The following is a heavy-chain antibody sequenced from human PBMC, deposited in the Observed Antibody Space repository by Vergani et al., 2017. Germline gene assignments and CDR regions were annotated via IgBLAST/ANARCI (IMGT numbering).Heavy chain of an antibody. Sequence: QVQLVESGGGVVQRGGSLRLSCATSGFTLSNYDMQWIRQGPGKGLEFVAFIQFDGSNQYYADSVKGRFTLSRDFTKNTLYLQMNSLRTDDTATYYCAKHFRGWGSDDWGQETQVIVSS. V-gene: IGHV3-30*02. CDR1: GFTLSNYD. J-gene: IGHJ4*02. CDR2: IQFDGSNQ. D-gene: IGHD3-16*01. CDR3: AKHFRGWGSDD.